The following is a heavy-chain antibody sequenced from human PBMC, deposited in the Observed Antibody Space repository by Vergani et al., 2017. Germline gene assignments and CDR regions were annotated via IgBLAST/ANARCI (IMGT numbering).Heavy chain of an antibody. CDR3: TVGSTSCYAEAFVHGCYYYGMDV. D-gene: IGHD2-2*01. Sequence: EVQLVESGGGLVKPGGSLRLSCAASGFTFSNAWMSWVRQAPGKGLEWVGRIKSKTDGGTTDYAAPVKGRFTISRDDSKNTLYLQMNSLKTEDTAVYYCTVGSTSCYAEAFVHGCYYYGMDVWGQGTTVTVSS. V-gene: IGHV3-15*01. CDR2: IKSKTDGGTT. J-gene: IGHJ6*02. CDR1: GFTFSNAW.